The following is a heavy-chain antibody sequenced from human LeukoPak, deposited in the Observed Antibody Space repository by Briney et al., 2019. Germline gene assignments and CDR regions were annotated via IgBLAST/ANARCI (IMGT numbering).Heavy chain of an antibody. CDR1: GYTFTSYD. V-gene: IGHV1-8*01. Sequence: ASVKVSCKASGYTFTSYDINWVRQATGQGLEWMGWMNPNSGNTGYAQKFQGRVTMTMNTSISTAYMELSSLRSEDTAVYYCARGDYGSGSYYYYMDVWGKGTTVTVSS. D-gene: IGHD3-10*01. CDR3: ARGDYGSGSYYYYMDV. CDR2: MNPNSGNT. J-gene: IGHJ6*03.